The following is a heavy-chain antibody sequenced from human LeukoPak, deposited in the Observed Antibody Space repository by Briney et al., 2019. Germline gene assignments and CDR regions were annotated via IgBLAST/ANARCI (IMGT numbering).Heavy chain of an antibody. CDR3: ARDPGHSSGWYLVTNWFDP. CDR2: MNPNSGVT. CDR1: GYTFTDDY. Sequence: ASVKVSCKASGYTFTDDYIHWVRQAPVQGLEWMGWMNPNSGVTSYAQKFQGRVTMTRDTSTSTAYMELSRLRSDDTAVYYCARDPGHSSGWYLVTNWFDPWGQGTLVTVSS. V-gene: IGHV1-2*02. D-gene: IGHD6-19*01. J-gene: IGHJ5*02.